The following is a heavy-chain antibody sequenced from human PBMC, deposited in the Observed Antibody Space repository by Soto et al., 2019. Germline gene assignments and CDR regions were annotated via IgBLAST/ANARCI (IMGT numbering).Heavy chain of an antibody. J-gene: IGHJ3*02. CDR3: ARGRAADAFDI. V-gene: IGHV4-59*11. CDR1: CGSISSLY. D-gene: IGHD2-15*01. CDR2: IYYSGST. Sequence: SETLSLTCTVFCGSISSLYWSRIRQPPGKGLEWIGYIYYSGSTNYNPSLKSRVTISVDTSKNQFSLKLSSVTAADTAVYYCARGRAADAFDIWGQGTMVTVSS.